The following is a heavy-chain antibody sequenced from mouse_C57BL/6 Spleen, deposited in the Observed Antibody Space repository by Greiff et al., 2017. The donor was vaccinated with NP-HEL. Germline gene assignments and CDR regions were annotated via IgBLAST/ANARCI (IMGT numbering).Heavy chain of an antibody. J-gene: IGHJ2*01. V-gene: IGHV1-69*01. D-gene: IGHD1-2*01. Sequence: QVQLQQPGAELVRPGSSVKLSCKASGYTFTSYWMHWVKQRPGQGLEWIGEIDPSDSYTNYNQKFKGKSTLTVDKSSSTAYMQLSSLTSEDSAVYYCARGGVTTAFDYWGQGTTLTVSS. CDR2: IDPSDSYT. CDR3: ARGGVTTAFDY. CDR1: GYTFTSYW.